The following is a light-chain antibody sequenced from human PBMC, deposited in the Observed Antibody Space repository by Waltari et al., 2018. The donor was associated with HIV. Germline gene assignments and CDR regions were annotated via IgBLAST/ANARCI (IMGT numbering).Light chain of an antibody. Sequence: QSVLTQPPSVSAAPRPRVPISCSGSSSNIGNNAVYWYQQLPGQAPKLLIYYDDLLPSGVSDRFSGSKSGTSASLAISGLQSEDEADYYCAAWDDSLNAWVFGGGTKLTVL. CDR3: AAWDDSLNAWV. J-gene: IGLJ3*02. CDR1: SSNIGNNA. CDR2: YDD. V-gene: IGLV1-36*01.